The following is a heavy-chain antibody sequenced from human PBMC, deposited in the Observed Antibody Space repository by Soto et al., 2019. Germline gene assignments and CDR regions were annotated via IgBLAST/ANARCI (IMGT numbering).Heavy chain of an antibody. D-gene: IGHD2-2*02. CDR3: TSLYANGIKTGFDP. CDR2: IRSKANSYAT. Sequence: PGGSLRLSCAASGFTFSGSAMHCVRQASGKGLGWVGRIRSKANSYATAYAASVKGRFTISRDDSKNTAYLQMNSLKTEDTAVYYCTSLYANGIKTGFDPWGQGTLVTVSS. V-gene: IGHV3-73*01. J-gene: IGHJ5*02. CDR1: GFTFSGSA.